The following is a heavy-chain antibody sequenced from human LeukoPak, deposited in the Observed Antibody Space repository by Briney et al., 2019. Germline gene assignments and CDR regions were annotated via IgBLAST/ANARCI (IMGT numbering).Heavy chain of an antibody. CDR2: INPSGGST. CDR3: ARDRRSYYDSSGYHQVDY. J-gene: IGHJ4*02. V-gene: IGHV1-46*01. Sequence: ASVKVSCKASGYTSTSYYMHWVRQAPGQGLEWMGIINPSGGSTSYAQKFQGRVTMTRDMSTSTAYMELRSLRSDDTAVYYCARDRRSYYDSSGYHQVDYWGQGTLVTVSS. CDR1: GYTSTSYY. D-gene: IGHD3-22*01.